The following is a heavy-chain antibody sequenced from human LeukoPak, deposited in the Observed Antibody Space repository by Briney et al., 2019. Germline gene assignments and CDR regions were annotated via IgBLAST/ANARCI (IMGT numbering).Heavy chain of an antibody. D-gene: IGHD3-3*01. J-gene: IGHJ6*03. CDR3: APLKRIFGVVITNYYYYMDV. CDR2: INHSGST. Sequence: SETLSLTCAVYGGSFSGYYWSWIRQPPGKGLEWIGEINHSGSTNYNPSLKSRVTISVDTSKNQFSLKLSSVTAADTAVYYCAPLKRIFGVVITNYYYYMDVWGKGTTVTVSS. CDR1: GGSFSGYY. V-gene: IGHV4-34*01.